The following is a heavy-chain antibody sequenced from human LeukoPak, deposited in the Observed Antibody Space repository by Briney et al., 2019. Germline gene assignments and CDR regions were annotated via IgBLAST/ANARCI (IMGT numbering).Heavy chain of an antibody. Sequence: SETLSLTCTVSGGSISSSTFYWGWIRQPPGKGLEWIGTISYSGSTYYNPSLKSRVTISVDTSKNQFSLKLSSVTAADTAVYYCARDYYDSSGYPDAFDIWGQGTMVTVSS. V-gene: IGHV4-39*07. J-gene: IGHJ3*02. CDR2: ISYSGST. CDR1: GGSISSSTFY. CDR3: ARDYYDSSGYPDAFDI. D-gene: IGHD3-22*01.